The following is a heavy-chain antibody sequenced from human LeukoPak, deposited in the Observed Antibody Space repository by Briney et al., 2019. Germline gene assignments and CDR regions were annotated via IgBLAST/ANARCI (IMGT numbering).Heavy chain of an antibody. D-gene: IGHD6-6*01. V-gene: IGHV3-20*04. CDR2: INWNGAST. Sequence: GGSLRLSCAASGFTFDDYDMSWVRQVPGKGLEWVSAINWNGASTGYADSVKGRFTISRDNAKNSLYLQMNNLSAEDTALYFCARDVEYSNIYFYYYIDVWGKGTTVTVSS. CDR1: GFTFDDYD. J-gene: IGHJ6*03. CDR3: ARDVEYSNIYFYYYIDV.